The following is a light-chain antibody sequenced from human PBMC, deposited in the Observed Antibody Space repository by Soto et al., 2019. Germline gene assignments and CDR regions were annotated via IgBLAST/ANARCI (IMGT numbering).Light chain of an antibody. J-gene: IGKJ2*01. CDR2: AAS. V-gene: IGKV1-39*01. Sequence: DIQMTQYPSSLSASVGDRVTITCRASQSISNYLNWYQHKPGEAPKLLIYAASNLRRGVPSRFSGSGSGTDFTLTISTLQPDDFATYYCQQSYNSPPYSFGQGTKLEIK. CDR3: QQSYNSPPYS. CDR1: QSISNY.